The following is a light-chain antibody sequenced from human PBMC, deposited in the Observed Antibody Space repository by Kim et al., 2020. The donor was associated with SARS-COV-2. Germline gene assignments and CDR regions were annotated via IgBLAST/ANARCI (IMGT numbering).Light chain of an antibody. CDR1: QDITKS. CDR3: QKYNTAPWT. CDR2: AAS. Sequence: ASVGDIVTITCRAGQDITKSLAWYQQKPGTVPKLLIYAASTLQSEVPSRFSGSGSGTEFTLTIGSLQTEDVATYYCQKYNTAPWTFGPGTKVDIK. J-gene: IGKJ1*01. V-gene: IGKV1-27*01.